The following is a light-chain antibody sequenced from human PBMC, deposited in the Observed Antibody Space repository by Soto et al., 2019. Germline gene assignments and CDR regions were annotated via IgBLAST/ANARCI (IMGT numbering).Light chain of an antibody. CDR2: AAS. J-gene: IGKJ3*01. CDR3: QQANSFPRT. V-gene: IGKV1D-12*01. CDR1: QDISVW. Sequence: DIQMTQSPSSVSASVGDRFTITCRASQDISVWLAWYQQKPGKAPKLLIYAASNLQTGVPSRFSGSGSGTDFTLTISSLQPEDFATYYCQQANSFPRTFGPGTKVDIK.